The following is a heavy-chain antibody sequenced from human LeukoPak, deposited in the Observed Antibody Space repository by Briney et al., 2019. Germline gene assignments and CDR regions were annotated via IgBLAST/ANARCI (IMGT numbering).Heavy chain of an antibody. CDR2: ITSSSSTI. Sequence: GGSLRLSCATSGFTFSTYSMNWVRQAPGKGLEWVSYITSSSSTIYYADSVKGRFTISRDNAKSSLYLQMNSLRAEDTAVYYCARDLPVATHWGQGTLVTVSS. CDR3: ARDLPVATH. CDR1: GFTFSTYS. J-gene: IGHJ4*02. D-gene: IGHD5-12*01. V-gene: IGHV3-48*01.